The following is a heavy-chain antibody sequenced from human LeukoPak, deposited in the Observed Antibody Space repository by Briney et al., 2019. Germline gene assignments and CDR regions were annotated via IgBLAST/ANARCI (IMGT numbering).Heavy chain of an antibody. CDR2: FDPEDGET. J-gene: IGHJ4*02. CDR3: ATITMIVVGHFDY. Sequence: ASVKVSCKVSGYTLTELSMHWVRQAPGKGLEWMGGFDPEDGETIYAQKFQGRVTMIEDTSTDTAYMEQSSLRSEGTAVYYCATITMIVVGHFDYWGQGTLVTVSS. CDR1: GYTLTELS. D-gene: IGHD3-22*01. V-gene: IGHV1-24*01.